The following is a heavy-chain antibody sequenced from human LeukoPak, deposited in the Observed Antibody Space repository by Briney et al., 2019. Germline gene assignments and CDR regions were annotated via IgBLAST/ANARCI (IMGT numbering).Heavy chain of an antibody. CDR1: GDSISSHY. Sequence: PSETLSLTCTVSGDSISSHYWSWIRQPAGKGLEWIGRIYTSGSTNYNPSLKSRVTMSVDTSKNQFSLKLSSVTAADTAVYYCARDGNNSGRDGYNWSFRYYYYYGMDVWGQGTTVTVSS. CDR3: ARDGNNSGRDGYNWSFRYYYYYGMDV. J-gene: IGHJ6*02. V-gene: IGHV4-4*07. D-gene: IGHD5-24*01. CDR2: IYTSGST.